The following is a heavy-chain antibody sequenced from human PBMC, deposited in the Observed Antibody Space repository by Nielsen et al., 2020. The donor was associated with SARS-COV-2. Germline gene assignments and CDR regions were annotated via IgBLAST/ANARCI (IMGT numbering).Heavy chain of an antibody. CDR3: AKGIFGVVIISNWFDP. V-gene: IGHV3-30*18. J-gene: IGHJ5*02. D-gene: IGHD3-3*01. CDR2: ISYDGSNK. CDR1: GFTFSSYG. Sequence: GGSLRLSCAASGFTFSSYGMHWVRQAPGKGLEWVAVISYDGSNKYYADSVKGRFTISRDNAKNSLYLQMNSLRAEDTALYYCAKGIFGVVIISNWFDPWGQGTLVTVSS.